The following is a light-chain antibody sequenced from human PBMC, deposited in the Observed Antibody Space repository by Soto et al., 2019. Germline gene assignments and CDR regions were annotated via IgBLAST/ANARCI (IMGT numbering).Light chain of an antibody. J-gene: IGKJ5*01. CDR2: RAS. Sequence: EIVLTQSPATLSLSPGERATLSCRASQSVSSYLAWYQQKPGQAPRLLIYRASTRAAGLPDRFSGSGSGTEFTLTISSLQSEDFAVYYCQQYHKWPITFGQGTRLEIK. CDR1: QSVSSY. CDR3: QQYHKWPIT. V-gene: IGKV3-15*01.